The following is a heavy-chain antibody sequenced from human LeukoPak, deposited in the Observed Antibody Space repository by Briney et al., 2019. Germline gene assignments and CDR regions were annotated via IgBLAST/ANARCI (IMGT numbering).Heavy chain of an antibody. CDR2: IYYSGST. CDR3: ARVSYYDSSGYTFDY. D-gene: IGHD3-22*01. J-gene: IGHJ4*02. CDR1: GGSISSYY. V-gene: IGHV4-59*01. Sequence: SETLSLTCTVSGGSISSYYWSWIRQPPGKGLEWIGYIYYSGSTNYNPSLKSRVTISVDTSKNQFSLKLSSVTAADTAVYYCARVSYYDSSGYTFDYWGQGTLVTVSS.